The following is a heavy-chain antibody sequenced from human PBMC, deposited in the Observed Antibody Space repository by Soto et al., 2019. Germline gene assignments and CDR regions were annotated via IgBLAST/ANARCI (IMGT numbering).Heavy chain of an antibody. CDR3: ARGGYYFYMDV. CDR1: GGSVTISNW. V-gene: IGHV4-4*02. D-gene: IGHD1-26*01. Sequence: PSETLSLTCAVSGGSVTISNWWSWVRQTPGKGLEWIGQIHHSGSTNYNPSLTSRVTISVDKSKNQFSLEMKSVTAADTAVYYCARGGYYFYMDVWGKGTTVTVSS. J-gene: IGHJ6*03. CDR2: IHHSGST.